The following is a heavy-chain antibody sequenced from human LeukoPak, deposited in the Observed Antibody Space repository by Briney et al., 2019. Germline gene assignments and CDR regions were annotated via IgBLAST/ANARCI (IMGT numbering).Heavy chain of an antibody. Sequence: ASVKVSCKASGYIFTGYYLHWVRQAPGQGLEWMGWINPKSGGTKYAKKFQGRVTMTSDTSISTAYMEMSSLRSDDTAVYYCARERGGVLRATNYWGQGTLVTVSS. CDR1: GYIFTGYY. V-gene: IGHV1-2*02. CDR2: INPKSGGT. CDR3: ARERGGVLRATNY. D-gene: IGHD2-8*02. J-gene: IGHJ4*02.